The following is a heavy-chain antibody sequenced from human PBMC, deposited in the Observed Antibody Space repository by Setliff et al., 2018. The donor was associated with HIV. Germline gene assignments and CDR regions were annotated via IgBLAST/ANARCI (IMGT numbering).Heavy chain of an antibody. CDR3: ARDYLYYNLYNGSPVYGMDV. CDR2: IYGGGGTT. Sequence: GGSLRLSCAGSGFNFGGYSMSWVRQAPGKGLEWVSSIYGGGGTTFYADSVQGRFTISRDNSKNSLYLQMNSLRVEDTAVYYCARDYLYYNLYNGSPVYGMDVWGQGTTVTVSS. D-gene: IGHD3-3*01. J-gene: IGHJ6*02. V-gene: IGHV3-23*01. CDR1: GFNFGGYS.